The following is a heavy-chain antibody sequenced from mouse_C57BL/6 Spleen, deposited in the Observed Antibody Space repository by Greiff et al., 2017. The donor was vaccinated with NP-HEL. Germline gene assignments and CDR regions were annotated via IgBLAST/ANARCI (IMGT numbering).Heavy chain of an antibody. J-gene: IGHJ2*01. D-gene: IGHD1-1*01. CDR2: INYDGSST. CDR1: GFTFSDYY. CDR3: AGDYYGTVDY. V-gene: IGHV5-16*01. Sequence: EVMLVESEGGLVQPGSSMKLSCTASGFTFSDYYMAWVRQVPEKGLEWVANINYDGSSTYYLDSLKSRFIISRDNAKTILYLQMRSLKSEDTATCYCAGDYYGTVDYWGQGTTLTVSS.